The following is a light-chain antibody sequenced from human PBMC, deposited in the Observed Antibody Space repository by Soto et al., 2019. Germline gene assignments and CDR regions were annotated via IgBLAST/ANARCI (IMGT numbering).Light chain of an antibody. CDR2: GAS. CDR3: QHYDGLPLT. V-gene: IGKV3-20*01. J-gene: IGKJ4*01. CDR1: QSSSAH. Sequence: EVVLTQSPGTLSLSPGERGTLSCRASQSSSAHLVWYRQKPGQAPSLLIYGASSRATGIPDRLSGSGSGTDFTVTISRLEPEDFAVYYGQHYDGLPLTWRGETNVGLK.